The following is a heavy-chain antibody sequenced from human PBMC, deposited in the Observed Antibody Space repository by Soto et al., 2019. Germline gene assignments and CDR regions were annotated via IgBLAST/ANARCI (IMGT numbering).Heavy chain of an antibody. Sequence: GGSLRLSCAASGFTFSSYGMHWVRQAPGKGLEWVAVIWYDGSNKYYADSMKGRFTISRDNSKNTLYLQMNSLRAEDTAVYYCARDSIVKDGYNVFDYWGQGTLVTVSS. J-gene: IGHJ4*02. D-gene: IGHD5-12*01. CDR1: GFTFSSYG. CDR3: ARDSIVKDGYNVFDY. V-gene: IGHV3-33*01. CDR2: IWYDGSNK.